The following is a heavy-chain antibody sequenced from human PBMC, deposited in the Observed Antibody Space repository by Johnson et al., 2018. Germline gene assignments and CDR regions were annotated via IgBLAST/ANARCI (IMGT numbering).Heavy chain of an antibody. Sequence: QVQLVQSGAEVKKTGASVKVSCKASGYTFTNSDLNWVRQAAGQGLEWMGWMNPHTGHTGYAQKFQDRVTMTRNTSISTAYMELSSLRSEDTAVYYCATRGTSSHYYYYYMDVWGIGTTVTVSS. D-gene: IGHD6-6*01. CDR3: ATRGTSSHYYYYYMDV. V-gene: IGHV1-8*01. J-gene: IGHJ6*03. CDR1: GYTFTNSD. CDR2: MNPHTGHT.